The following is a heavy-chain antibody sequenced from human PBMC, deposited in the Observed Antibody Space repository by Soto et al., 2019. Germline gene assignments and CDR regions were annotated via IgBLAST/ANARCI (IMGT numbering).Heavy chain of an antibody. CDR2: IYYSGST. Sequence: PSETLSLTCTVSGGSISSYYWSWIRQPPGKGLEWIGYIYYSGSTNYNPSLKSRVTISVDTSKNQFSLKLSSVTAADTAVYYCARYSGSYYSPNWFDPWGQGTLVTVSS. D-gene: IGHD1-26*01. CDR3: ARYSGSYYSPNWFDP. J-gene: IGHJ5*02. V-gene: IGHV4-59*01. CDR1: GGSISSYY.